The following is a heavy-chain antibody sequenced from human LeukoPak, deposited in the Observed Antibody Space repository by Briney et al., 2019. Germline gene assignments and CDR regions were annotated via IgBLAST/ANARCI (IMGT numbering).Heavy chain of an antibody. CDR1: GFTFSNAW. Sequence: GGSLRLSCAASGFTFSNAWMSWVRQAPGKGLEWVGRIRNKANSYTTEYAASVKGRFTISRDDPKNSLYLQMNSLKCEDTAVYYCAREWDSGSYYLGYFDYWGQGTLVTVSS. CDR3: AREWDSGSYYLGYFDY. V-gene: IGHV3-72*01. D-gene: IGHD1-26*01. CDR2: IRNKANSYTT. J-gene: IGHJ4*02.